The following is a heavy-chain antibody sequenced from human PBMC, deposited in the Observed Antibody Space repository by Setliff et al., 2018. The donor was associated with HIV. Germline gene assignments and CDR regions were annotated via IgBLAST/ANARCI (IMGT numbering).Heavy chain of an antibody. Sequence: GASVKVSCKASGYTFTSYGISWVRQAPGQGLEWMGWISTYNGNTNYAQKLQGRVTMTTDTSTTTAYMELRSLKSDDTAIYFCASGMRWDTARGDAFDIWGQGTMVTVSS. CDR1: GYTFTSYG. J-gene: IGHJ3*02. CDR2: ISTYNGNT. CDR3: ASGMRWDTARGDAFDI. V-gene: IGHV1-18*01. D-gene: IGHD5-18*01.